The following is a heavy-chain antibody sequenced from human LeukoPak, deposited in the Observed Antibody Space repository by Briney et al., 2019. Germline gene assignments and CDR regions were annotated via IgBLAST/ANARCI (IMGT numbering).Heavy chain of an antibody. CDR1: GFTVSSYG. V-gene: IGHV3-23*01. CDR2: ISGYGGST. CDR3: AKDLSGSSHNWFDP. Sequence: GGSLRLSCAASGFTVSSYGMSWVRQAPGKGLEWVSAISGYGGSTYYADSVKGRFTISRDNSKNTLYLQMNRLRAEDTAVYYCAKDLSGSSHNWFDPWGQGTLVTVSS. J-gene: IGHJ5*02. D-gene: IGHD3-10*01.